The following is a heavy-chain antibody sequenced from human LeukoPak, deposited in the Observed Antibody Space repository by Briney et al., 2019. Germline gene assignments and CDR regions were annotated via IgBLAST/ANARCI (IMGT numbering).Heavy chain of an antibody. V-gene: IGHV3-21*01. D-gene: IGHD3-9*01. CDR3: ARGRTYFGYFDY. Sequence: GGSLRLSCAASGFTFSSYSMNWVRQAPGKGLEWVSSISSSSSYIYYADSVKGRFTISRDNAKNSLYLQMNSLRAEDTAVYYCARGRTYFGYFDYWGQGTLVTVSS. J-gene: IGHJ4*02. CDR1: GFTFSSYS. CDR2: ISSSSSYI.